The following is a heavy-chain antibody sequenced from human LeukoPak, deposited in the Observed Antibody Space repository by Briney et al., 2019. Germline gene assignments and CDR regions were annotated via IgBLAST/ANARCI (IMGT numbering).Heavy chain of an antibody. Sequence: SETLSLTCAVYGESFSAYYWSWIRQSPGKGLEWIAEINHRGDTNYNPSVKSRVTISIGTSKNQFSLKVRSLTAADTAVYYCARGPTISETGYFDFWGQGTLVTVSS. CDR2: INHRGDT. CDR3: ARGPTISETGYFDF. D-gene: IGHD1-1*01. CDR1: GESFSAYY. J-gene: IGHJ4*03. V-gene: IGHV4-34*01.